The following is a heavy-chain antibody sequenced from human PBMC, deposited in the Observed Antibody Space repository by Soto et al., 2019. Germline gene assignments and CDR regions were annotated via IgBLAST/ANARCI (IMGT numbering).Heavy chain of an antibody. CDR1: GFAFSSYG. V-gene: IGHV3-30*03. J-gene: IGHJ4*02. D-gene: IGHD5-18*01. CDR3: VSDRGYGHASVPYS. Sequence: QAQLVESGGGVVQPGRSLRLSCAASGFAFSSYGMHWVRQAPGTGLGWVAVISYDGSLQHYADSVKGRFTTSRDNSKNMVLLQMSSLRAEDTAVYYCVSDRGYGHASVPYSWGQGTLVSVSS. CDR2: ISYDGSLQ.